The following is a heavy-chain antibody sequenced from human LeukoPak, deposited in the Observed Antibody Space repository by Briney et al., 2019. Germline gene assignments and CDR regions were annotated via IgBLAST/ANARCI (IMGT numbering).Heavy chain of an antibody. CDR2: ISYVGSNK. V-gene: IGHV3-30-3*01. CDR3: ANRRDGYKTPSFHFDY. Sequence: PGRSLRLSCAASGFTFSSYAMHWVRQAPGKGLEWVAVISYVGSNKYYADSVKGRFTISRDNSKNTLYLQMNSLRAEDTAVYYCANRRDGYKTPSFHFDYWGQGTLVTVSS. J-gene: IGHJ4*02. CDR1: GFTFSSYA. D-gene: IGHD5-24*01.